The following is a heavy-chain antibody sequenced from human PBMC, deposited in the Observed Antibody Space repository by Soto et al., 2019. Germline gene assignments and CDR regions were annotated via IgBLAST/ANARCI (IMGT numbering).Heavy chain of an antibody. J-gene: IGHJ5*02. CDR1: GGSFSGYY. Sequence: SETLSLTCAVYGGSFSGYYWSWIRQPPGKGLEWIGEINHSGSTNYNPSIKSRVTISVDTSKNQFSLKLSSVTAADTAVFYCARINGLTYYDFWSGYYRNWFDPWGQGTLVTVSS. V-gene: IGHV4-34*01. CDR2: INHSGST. CDR3: ARINGLTYYDFWSGYYRNWFDP. D-gene: IGHD3-3*01.